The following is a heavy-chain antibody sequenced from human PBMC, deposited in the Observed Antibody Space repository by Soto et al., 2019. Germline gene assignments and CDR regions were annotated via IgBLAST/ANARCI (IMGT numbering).Heavy chain of an antibody. V-gene: IGHV1-3*01. CDR2: INGGNGHT. CDR3: ARGKGMEENYYYYGMDV. CDR1: GYTFSTYA. D-gene: IGHD1-1*01. Sequence: ASVKVSCKASGYTFSTYALHWGRQAPGQGLEWMGWINGGNGHTRYSQKFKDRVTISRDTPASTAYMELSGLRSEDTAVYYCARGKGMEENYYYYGMDVWGQGTTVTVSS. J-gene: IGHJ6*02.